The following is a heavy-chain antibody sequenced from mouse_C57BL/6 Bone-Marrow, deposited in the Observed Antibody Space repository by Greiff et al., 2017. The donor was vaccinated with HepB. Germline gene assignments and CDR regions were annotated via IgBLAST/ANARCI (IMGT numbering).Heavy chain of an antibody. J-gene: IGHJ3*01. CDR3: VRSLYYGSSPWFAY. Sequence: EVQLQESGGGLVQPKGSLKLSCAASGFSFNTYAMNWVRQAPGKGLEWVARIRSKSNNYATYYADSVKDRFTISRDDSESMLYLQMNNLKTEDTAMYYCVRSLYYGSSPWFAYWGQGTLVTVSA. D-gene: IGHD1-1*01. V-gene: IGHV10-1*01. CDR2: IRSKSNNYAT. CDR1: GFSFNTYA.